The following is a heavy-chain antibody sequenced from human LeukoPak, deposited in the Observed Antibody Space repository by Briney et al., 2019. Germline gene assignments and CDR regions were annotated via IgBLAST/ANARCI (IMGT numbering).Heavy chain of an antibody. D-gene: IGHD3-10*01. J-gene: IGHJ4*02. CDR3: TRHGDYYGSGSPGISDY. Sequence: PGGSLRLSCTASGFTFSIYAMHWVRQAPGRRLEYVSAITGNGDSTYYANSVKGRFTISRDDSKNTAYLQMNSLKTEDTAVYYCTRHGDYYGSGSPGISDYWGQGTLVTVSS. CDR2: ITGNGDST. CDR1: GFTFSIYA. V-gene: IGHV3-64*01.